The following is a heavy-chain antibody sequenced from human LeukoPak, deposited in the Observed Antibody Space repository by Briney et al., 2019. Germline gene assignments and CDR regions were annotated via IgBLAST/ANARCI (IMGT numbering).Heavy chain of an antibody. CDR3: ARGGHCCTTSCYLDY. CDR1: GXXLNXYD. V-gene: IGHV1-46*02. CDR2: ITPSGGST. J-gene: IGHJ4*02. D-gene: IGHD1-26*01. Sequence: KXSXXASGXXLNXYDXHWVRQAPXQGXEWXXXITPSGGSTTYAQKFQGRVTLTRDMSTNTLDMEMSSLRSEDTAIYFCARGGHCCTTSCYLDYWGQGTLVTVSS.